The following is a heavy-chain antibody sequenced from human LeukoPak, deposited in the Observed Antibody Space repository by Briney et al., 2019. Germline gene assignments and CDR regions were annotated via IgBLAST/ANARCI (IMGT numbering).Heavy chain of an antibody. Sequence: GGSLRLSCAASGFTFSSYSMNWVRQAPGKGLEWVSAISGSGGSTYYADSVEGRFTISRENSKNMVYLQMNSLRAEDTAVYYCAKGYSSSEFVWRYYYYMDVWGIGTTVTVSS. J-gene: IGHJ6*03. CDR1: GFTFSSYS. D-gene: IGHD6-6*01. CDR2: ISGSGGST. CDR3: AKGYSSSEFVWRYYYYMDV. V-gene: IGHV3-23*01.